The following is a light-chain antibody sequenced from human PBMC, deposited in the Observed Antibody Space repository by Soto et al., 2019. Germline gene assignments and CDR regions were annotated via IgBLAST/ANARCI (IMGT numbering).Light chain of an antibody. CDR1: SSDVCGYNY. CDR2: EVS. CDR3: SSYTSSSTPYV. V-gene: IGLV2-14*01. Sequence: QSALTQPASVSGSPGQSITISCTGTSSDVCGYNYVSWYQQHPGKAPKLMIYEVSTRPSGVSNRFSGSKSGNTGSLTISGLQAEDEADYYCSSYTSSSTPYVFGTGTKLTVL. J-gene: IGLJ1*01.